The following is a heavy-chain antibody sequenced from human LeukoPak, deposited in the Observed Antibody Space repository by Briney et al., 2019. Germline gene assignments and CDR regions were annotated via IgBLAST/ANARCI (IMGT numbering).Heavy chain of an antibody. CDR1: GFTFSSYA. Sequence: GRSLRLSCAASGFTFSSYAMHWVRQAPGKELEGVAVISYDGSNKYYADSVKGRFTISRDNSKNTLYLQMNSLRAEDTAVYYCARRRYSSSWYVDYWGQGTLVTVSS. CDR2: ISYDGSNK. CDR3: ARRRYSSSWYVDY. D-gene: IGHD6-13*01. J-gene: IGHJ4*02. V-gene: IGHV3-30*04.